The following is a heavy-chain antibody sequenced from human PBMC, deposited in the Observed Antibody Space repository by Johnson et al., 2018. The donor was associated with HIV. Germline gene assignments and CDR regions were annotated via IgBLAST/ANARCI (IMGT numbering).Heavy chain of an antibody. CDR2: ISFDGTKR. D-gene: IGHD2/OR15-2a*01. CDR1: GFTFSTYG. CDR3: AAPEY. V-gene: IGHV3-30*03. J-gene: IGHJ3*01. Sequence: QVQVVESGGGVVQPGRSLRLSCVASGFTFSTYGMHWARQAPGKGLEWVAVISFDGTKRYYADSVKGRFTISRDNSKNTLYLQMNSLRLGDTAVYYCAAPEYWGQGTMVTVSS.